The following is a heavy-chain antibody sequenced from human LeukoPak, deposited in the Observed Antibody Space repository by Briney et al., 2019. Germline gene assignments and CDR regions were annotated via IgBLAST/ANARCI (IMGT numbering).Heavy chain of an antibody. Sequence: SETLSLTCTVSGGSISSGGYYWSWIRQHPGKGLEWIGYIYYSGSTYYNPSLKSRVTISVDTSKNQFSLKLSSVTAADTAVYYCAREGPAYCRGDCSDQHWFDPWGQGTLVTVSS. J-gene: IGHJ5*02. V-gene: IGHV4-31*03. D-gene: IGHD2-21*02. CDR2: IYYSGST. CDR1: GGSISSGGYY. CDR3: AREGPAYCRGDCSDQHWFDP.